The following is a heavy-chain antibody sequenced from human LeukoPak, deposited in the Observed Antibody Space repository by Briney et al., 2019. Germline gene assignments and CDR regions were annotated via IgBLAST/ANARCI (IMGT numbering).Heavy chain of an antibody. Sequence: PGRSLSLSCAASGFTFSSYAMHWVRQAAGKGLEWVAVISYDGGNKYYADSVKGRFTISTDKSNNALYLQMTSLRAEDTAVYYRARDAARGWSRHYYYYGMDVWGKGTTVTVSS. D-gene: IGHD6-19*01. CDR2: ISYDGGNK. CDR1: GFTFSSYA. J-gene: IGHJ6*04. V-gene: IGHV3-30*04. CDR3: ARDAARGWSRHYYYYGMDV.